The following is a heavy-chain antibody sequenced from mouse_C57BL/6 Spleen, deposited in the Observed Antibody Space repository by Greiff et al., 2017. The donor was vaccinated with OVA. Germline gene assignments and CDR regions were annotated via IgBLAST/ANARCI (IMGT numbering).Heavy chain of an antibody. D-gene: IGHD1-1*01. CDR3: ARTPRTTVVATDYFDY. CDR2: IDPSDSET. J-gene: IGHJ2*01. CDR1: GYTFTSYW. V-gene: IGHV1-52*01. Sequence: VQLQQPGAELVRPGSSVKLSCKASGYTFTSYWMHWVKQRPIQGLEWIGNIDPSDSETHYNQKFKDKATLTVDKSSSTAYMQLSSLTSEDSAVYYCARTPRTTVVATDYFDYWGQGTTLTVSS.